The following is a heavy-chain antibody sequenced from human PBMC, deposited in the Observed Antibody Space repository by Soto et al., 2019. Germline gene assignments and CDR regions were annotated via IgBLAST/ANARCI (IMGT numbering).Heavy chain of an antibody. CDR3: AKEQAKSHSSSWWSLRYYYYRMLL. CDR2: ISYDGSNK. J-gene: IGHJ6*02. V-gene: IGHV3-30*18. CDR1: GFTFSSYG. Sequence: SLRLSCAASGFTFSSYGMHWVRQAPGKGLEWVAVISYDGSNKYYADSVKGRFTISRDNSKNTLYLQMNSLRAEDTAVYYCAKEQAKSHSSSWWSLRYYYYRMLLSGQALTVTGSS. D-gene: IGHD6-13*01.